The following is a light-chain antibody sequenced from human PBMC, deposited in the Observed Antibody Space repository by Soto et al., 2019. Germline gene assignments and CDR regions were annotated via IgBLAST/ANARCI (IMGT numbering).Light chain of an antibody. CDR1: SSDFGTFDY. Sequence: QSALTQPPSASGSPGQSVTISCTGSSSDFGTFDYVSWYQQHPGKAPKLLIFEVTERPSGVPDRFSGSKSGNTASLTVSGLQAEDEADYYCSSYAGITIVGGGTKLTVL. CDR3: SSYAGITI. CDR2: EVT. V-gene: IGLV2-8*01. J-gene: IGLJ2*01.